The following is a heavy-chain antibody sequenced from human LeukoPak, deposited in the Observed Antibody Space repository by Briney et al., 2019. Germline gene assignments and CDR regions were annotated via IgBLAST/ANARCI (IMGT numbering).Heavy chain of an antibody. V-gene: IGHV4-59*12. Sequence: SETLSLTCTVSGGSISSYYWSWIRQPPGKGLEWIGYIYYSGSTNYNPSLKSRVTISVDTSKNQFSLHLSSVTAADTAVYYCARDAGFYAGIDPWGQGTLVTVSS. D-gene: IGHD2/OR15-2a*01. CDR2: IYYSGST. CDR1: GGSISSYY. CDR3: ARDAGFYAGIDP. J-gene: IGHJ5*02.